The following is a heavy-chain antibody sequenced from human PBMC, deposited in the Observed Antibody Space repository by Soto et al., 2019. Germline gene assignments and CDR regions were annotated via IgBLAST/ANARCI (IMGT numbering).Heavy chain of an antibody. CDR3: ARKHSSDATGYDYFDS. D-gene: IGHD3-9*01. CDR2: ISSRGSPT. V-gene: IGHV3-21*01. J-gene: IGHJ4*02. CDR1: GFSFSDSD. Sequence: PGGSLRLSCVGSGFSFSDSDMTWVRQAPGKGLEYVSSISSRGSPTFYGPSFRGRFTISRDNTKNSVYLQLNNLRVEDTSLYYCARKHSSDATGYDYFDSWGQGTVVTVSS.